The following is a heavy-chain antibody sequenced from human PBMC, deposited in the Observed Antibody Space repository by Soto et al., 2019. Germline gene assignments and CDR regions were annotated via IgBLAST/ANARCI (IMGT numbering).Heavy chain of an antibody. CDR3: AKDFCTRVQSVCRCYSFDY. J-gene: IGHJ4*02. D-gene: IGHD2-15*01. V-gene: IGHV3-30*18. CDR1: GFTFSSYG. Sequence: QVQLVAAGGGVVQTGRSLRISCAASGFTFSSYGMHWVRQAPGKGLEWVALISYDGSNKYYADSVKGRFTISRDNSKNTLYLQVNSLRTEDTAVYYCAKDFCTRVQSVCRCYSFDYWGQGTLVTVYS. CDR2: ISYDGSNK.